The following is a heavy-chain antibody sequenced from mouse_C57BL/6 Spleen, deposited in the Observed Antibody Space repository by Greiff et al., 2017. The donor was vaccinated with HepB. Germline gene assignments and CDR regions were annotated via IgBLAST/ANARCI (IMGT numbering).Heavy chain of an antibody. CDR2: IDPSDSYT. CDR3: ARKVTTVVATDYAMDY. J-gene: IGHJ4*01. D-gene: IGHD1-1*01. Sequence: VQLQQPGAELVMPGASVKLSCKASGYTFTSYWMHWVKQRPGQGLEWIGEIDPSDSYTNYNQKFKGKSTLTVDKSSSTAYMQLSSLTSEDSAVYYCARKVTTVVATDYAMDYWGQGTSVTVSS. CDR1: GYTFTSYW. V-gene: IGHV1-69*01.